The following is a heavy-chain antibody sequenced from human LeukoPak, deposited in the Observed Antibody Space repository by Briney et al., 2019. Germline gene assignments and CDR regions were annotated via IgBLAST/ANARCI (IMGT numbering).Heavy chain of an antibody. Sequence: GGSLRLSCAASGFTFSSYAMSWVRQAPGRGLEWVSAISGSGGSTYYADSVKGRFTISRDNSKNTLYLQMNSLRAEDTAVYYCAKGCSSGYYYFDYWGQGTLVTVSS. V-gene: IGHV3-23*01. CDR1: GFTFSSYA. CDR2: ISGSGGST. CDR3: AKGCSSGYYYFDY. J-gene: IGHJ4*02. D-gene: IGHD3-22*01.